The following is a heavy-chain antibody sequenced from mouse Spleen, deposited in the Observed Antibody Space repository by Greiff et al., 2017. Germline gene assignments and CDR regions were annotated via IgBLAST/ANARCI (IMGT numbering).Heavy chain of an antibody. CDR1: GFSFTSYG. V-gene: IGHV2-6*01. J-gene: IGHJ3*01. CDR2: IWGGGST. CDR3: ASDQGGTFAY. D-gene: IGHD4-1*01. Sequence: VQLQQSGPGLVAPSHSLSITCTVSGFSFTSYGVDWVRQSPGKGLEWLGVIWGGGSTNYNSALKSRLSISKDNSKSQVFLKMNSLQTDDTAMYYCASDQGGTFAYWGQGTLVTVSA.